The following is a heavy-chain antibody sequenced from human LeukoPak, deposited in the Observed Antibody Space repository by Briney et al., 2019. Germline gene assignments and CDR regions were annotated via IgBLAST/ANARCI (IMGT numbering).Heavy chain of an antibody. J-gene: IGHJ4*02. D-gene: IGHD2-21*02. CDR1: GFTFSSYS. CDR2: VSSSSSYI. V-gene: IGHV3-21*01. Sequence: GGSLRLSCAASGFTFSSYSMNWVRQAPGKGLEWVSSVSSSSSYIYYADSVKGRFTISRDNAKNSLYLQMNSLRAEDTAVYYCARDSLAYCGGDCYVAYFDYWGQRTLVTVSS. CDR3: ARDSLAYCGGDCYVAYFDY.